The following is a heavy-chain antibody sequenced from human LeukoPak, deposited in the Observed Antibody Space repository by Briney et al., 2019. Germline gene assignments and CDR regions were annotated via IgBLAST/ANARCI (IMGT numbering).Heavy chain of an antibody. J-gene: IGHJ6*04. D-gene: IGHD3-10*02. V-gene: IGHV3-48*03. Sequence: PGGSLRLSCAASGFTFSSYEMNWVRQAPGKGLEWVSYISSIGRTIYYADSVKGRFTISRDNAKNSLYLQMNRLRAEATAVYYCAELGITMIGGVWAKGPTAPISS. CDR3: AELGITMIGGV. CDR1: GFTFSSYE. CDR2: ISSIGRTI.